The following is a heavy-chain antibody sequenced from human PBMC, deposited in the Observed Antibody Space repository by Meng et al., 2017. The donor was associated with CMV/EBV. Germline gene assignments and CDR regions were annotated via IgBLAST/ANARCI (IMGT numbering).Heavy chain of an antibody. CDR3: ARGRPRITIFGVVTSIHLDY. D-gene: IGHD3-3*01. CDR1: GYTFTSYD. J-gene: IGHJ4*02. Sequence: ASVKVSCKASGYTFTSYDINWVRQATGQGLEWMGWMNPNSGNTDYAQKFQGRVTMTRNTSISTAYMELSSLRSEDTAVYYCARGRPRITIFGVVTSIHLDYWGQGTLVTVSS. V-gene: IGHV1-8*01. CDR2: MNPNSGNT.